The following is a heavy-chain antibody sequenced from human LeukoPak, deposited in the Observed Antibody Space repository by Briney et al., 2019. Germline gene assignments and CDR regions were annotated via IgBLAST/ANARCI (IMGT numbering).Heavy chain of an antibody. V-gene: IGHV3-33*01. CDR3: ARENSGYDYDYYYYGMDV. J-gene: IGHJ6*02. CDR2: IWYDGSNK. D-gene: IGHD5-12*01. CDR1: GFTFSSYG. Sequence: GRSLRLSCAASGFTFSSYGMHWVRQAPGKGLEWVAVIWYDGSNKYYADSVKGRFTISRDNSKNTLYLQMNSLRAEDTAVYYCARENSGYDYDYYYYGMDVWGQGTTVTASS.